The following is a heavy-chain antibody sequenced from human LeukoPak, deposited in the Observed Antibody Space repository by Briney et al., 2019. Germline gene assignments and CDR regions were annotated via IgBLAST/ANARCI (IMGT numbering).Heavy chain of an antibody. CDR1: GFTFSSYA. J-gene: IGHJ4*02. CDR2: ISGSGGST. V-gene: IGHV3-23*01. CDR3: AKDRYDFWSGYYSLFDY. D-gene: IGHD3-3*01. Sequence: GGSLRLSCAASGFTFSSYAMSWVRQAPGKGLEWVSAISGSGGSTYYADSVKGRFTISRDNSKNTLYLQMNSLRAEDTAVYYCAKDRYDFWSGYYSLFDYWGQGTLVTVSS.